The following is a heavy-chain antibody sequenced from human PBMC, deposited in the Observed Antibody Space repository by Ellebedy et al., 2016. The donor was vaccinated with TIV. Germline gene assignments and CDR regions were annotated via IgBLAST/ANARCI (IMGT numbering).Heavy chain of an antibody. Sequence: GESLKISXTASGFSFSTYAMNWVRQAPGKGLEWVSYISSGSSYIFYADSMKGRFTISRDNAKNSLYLQMNSLRAEDTAVYYWAREKPAAGRDYFYFYGMDVWGQGTTVTVSS. CDR3: AREKPAAGRDYFYFYGMDV. CDR1: GFSFSTYA. J-gene: IGHJ6*02. V-gene: IGHV3-21*04. D-gene: IGHD6-13*01. CDR2: ISSGSSYI.